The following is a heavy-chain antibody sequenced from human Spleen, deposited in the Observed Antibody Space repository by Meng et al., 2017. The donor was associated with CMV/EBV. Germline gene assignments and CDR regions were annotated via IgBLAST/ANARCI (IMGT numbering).Heavy chain of an antibody. CDR3: VRDTDWGLFDS. CDR2: IMKDGGEK. Sequence: GESLKISCAASGFSFGSYGMQWVRQAPGKGLEWVANIMKDGGEKKYLDYVKGRFTISRDNAKNSIYLQMNSLRDEDTAVYYCVRDTDWGLFDSWGQGTLVTVSS. CDR1: GFSFGSYG. V-gene: IGHV3-7*03. D-gene: IGHD3-9*01. J-gene: IGHJ4*02.